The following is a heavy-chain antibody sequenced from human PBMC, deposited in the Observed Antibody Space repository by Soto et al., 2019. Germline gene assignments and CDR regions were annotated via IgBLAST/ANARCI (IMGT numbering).Heavy chain of an antibody. J-gene: IGHJ4*02. CDR2: IILIFGTA. CDR1: GGTFSSYA. D-gene: IGHD5-12*01. Sequence: QVQLVQSGAEVKKPGSSVKVSCKASGGTFSSYAISWVRQAPGQGLEWMGGIILIFGTANYAQKFQGRVTITADESTSTAYMELSSLRSEDTAVYYCARDQDGYNYGGFDYWGQGTLVTVSS. CDR3: ARDQDGYNYGGFDY. V-gene: IGHV1-69*01.